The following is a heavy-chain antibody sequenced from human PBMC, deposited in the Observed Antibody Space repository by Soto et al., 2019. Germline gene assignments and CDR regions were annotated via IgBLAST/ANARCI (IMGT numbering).Heavy chain of an antibody. CDR2: INHSGST. J-gene: IGHJ4*02. CDR1: GGSFSGYY. V-gene: IGHV4-34*01. D-gene: IGHD7-27*01. CDR3: ARGVGLPLGSLDY. Sequence: SETLSLTCAVYGGSFSGYYWSWIRQPPGKGLEWIGEINHSGSTNYNPSLKSRVTISVDTSKNQFSLKLSSVTAADTAVYYCARGVGLPLGSLDYWGQGTLVTVSS.